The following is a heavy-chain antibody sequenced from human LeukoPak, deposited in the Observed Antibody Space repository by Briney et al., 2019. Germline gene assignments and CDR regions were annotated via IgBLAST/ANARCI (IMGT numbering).Heavy chain of an antibody. D-gene: IGHD3-10*01. Sequence: SETLSLTCTVSGGSISSGGYYWSWIRQHPGKGLEWIGYIYYSGSTYYNPSLKSRVTISVDTSKNQFSLKLSSVTAADTAVYYCARGPGGLLWFGELLYKDDAFDIWGQGTMVTVSS. CDR1: GGSISSGGYY. CDR2: IYYSGST. V-gene: IGHV4-31*03. CDR3: ARGPGGLLWFGELLYKDDAFDI. J-gene: IGHJ3*02.